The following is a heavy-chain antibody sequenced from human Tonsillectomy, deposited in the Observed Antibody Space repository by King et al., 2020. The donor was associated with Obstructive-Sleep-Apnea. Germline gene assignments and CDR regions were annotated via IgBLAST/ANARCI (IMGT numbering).Heavy chain of an antibody. Sequence: QLVQSGAEVKKPGASVKVSCKASGYTFTGYYMHWVRQAPGQGLEWMGWINPNSGGTNYAQKFQGRVTMTRDTFISTAYMELSRLGSDDTAVDYCARKSAAVGVRGVMGNWFDPWGQGTLVTVSS. CDR1: GYTFTGYY. J-gene: IGHJ5*02. CDR3: ARKSAAVGVRGVMGNWFDP. D-gene: IGHD3-10*01. V-gene: IGHV1-2*02. CDR2: INPNSGGT.